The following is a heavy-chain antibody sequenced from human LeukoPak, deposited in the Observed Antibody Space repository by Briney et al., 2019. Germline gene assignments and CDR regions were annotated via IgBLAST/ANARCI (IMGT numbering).Heavy chain of an antibody. J-gene: IGHJ4*02. CDR1: RFTFTSYW. CDR2: INKDGSEK. D-gene: IGHD3-3*01. Sequence: GGSLRLSCAASRFTFTSYWMSWVRQAPGKGLEWAAKINKDGSEKYYVDSVKGRFTISRDNAKNSLYLQMNSLRAEDTAVYYCARDRTGNNDFWSGYTTFFDYWGQGTLVTVSS. V-gene: IGHV3-7*01. CDR3: ARDRTGNNDFWSGYTTFFDY.